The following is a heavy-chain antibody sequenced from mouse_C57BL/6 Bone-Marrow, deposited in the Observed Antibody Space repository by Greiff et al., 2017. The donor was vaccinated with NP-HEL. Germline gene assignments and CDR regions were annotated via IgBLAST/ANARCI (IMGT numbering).Heavy chain of an antibody. CDR1: GYTFTSYW. V-gene: IGHV1-69*01. CDR3: AGGYDWYFDV. J-gene: IGHJ1*03. D-gene: IGHD2-2*01. CDR2: IDPSDSYT. Sequence: QVQLQQPGAELVMPGASVKLSCKASGYTFTSYWMHWVKQRPGQGLEWIGEIDPSDSYTIYNQKFKGKSTLTVDKSSSTAYMQLSSLTSEDSAVYYCAGGYDWYFDVWGTGTTVTVSS.